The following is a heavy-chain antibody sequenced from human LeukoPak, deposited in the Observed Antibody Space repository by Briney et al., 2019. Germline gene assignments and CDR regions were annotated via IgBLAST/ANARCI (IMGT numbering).Heavy chain of an antibody. CDR3: ARRVDWGSSLYFDS. CDR1: GGSISSSSYY. Sequence: PSETLSLTCTVSGGSISSSSYYWGWIRQPPGKGLEWIGSIYYSGTTYYNPSLKSRVTMSVDTSRNQFSLKLSSVTAADTAVYYCARRVDWGSSLYFDSWGQGTLVTVSS. CDR2: IYYSGTT. D-gene: IGHD3/OR15-3a*01. J-gene: IGHJ4*02. V-gene: IGHV4-39*01.